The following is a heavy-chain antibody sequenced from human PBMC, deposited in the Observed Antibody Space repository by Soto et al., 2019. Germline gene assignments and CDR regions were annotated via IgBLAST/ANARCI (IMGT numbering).Heavy chain of an antibody. D-gene: IGHD3-3*01. CDR1: GGSFSGYY. J-gene: IGHJ5*02. Sequence: SETLSLTCAVYGGSFSGYYWSWIRQPPGKGLEWIGEINHSGSTNYNPSLKSRVTISVDTSKNRFSLKLSSVTAADTAVYYCARGPRNTICGVVMRYNWFDPWGQGTLVTVSS. CDR2: INHSGST. CDR3: ARGPRNTICGVVMRYNWFDP. V-gene: IGHV4-34*01.